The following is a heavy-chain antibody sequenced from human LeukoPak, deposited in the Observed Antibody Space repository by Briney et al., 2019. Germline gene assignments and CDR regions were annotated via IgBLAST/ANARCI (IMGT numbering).Heavy chain of an antibody. V-gene: IGHV3-48*02. CDR2: ISSSSSTK. D-gene: IGHD3-22*01. J-gene: IGHJ4*02. Sequence: GGSLRLSCAASGFTFNSYSMNWVRQAPGKGLEWISYISSSSSTKHYADSVKGRFAISRDNAKNSLYLQMNSLRDEDTAVYYCAHSSDFDYWGQGTLSPSPQ. CDR3: AHSSDFDY. CDR1: GFTFNSYS.